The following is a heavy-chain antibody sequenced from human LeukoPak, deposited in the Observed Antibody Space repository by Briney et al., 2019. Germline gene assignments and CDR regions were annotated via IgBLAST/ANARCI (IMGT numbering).Heavy chain of an antibody. J-gene: IGHJ4*02. CDR3: ARGSYYDFWSGPDFDY. CDR1: GFTFSSYW. V-gene: IGHV3-7*05. Sequence: PGGSLRLSCAASGFTFSSYWMSWVRQAPGKGLEWVANIKQDGSEKYYVDSVKGRFTISRDNAKNSLYLQMNSLRAEDTAVYYCARGSYYDFWSGPDFDYWGQGTLVTVSS. D-gene: IGHD3-3*01. CDR2: IKQDGSEK.